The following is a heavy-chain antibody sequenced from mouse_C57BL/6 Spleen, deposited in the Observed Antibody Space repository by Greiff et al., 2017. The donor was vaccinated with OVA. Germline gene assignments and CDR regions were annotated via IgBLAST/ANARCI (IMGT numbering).Heavy chain of an antibody. Sequence: QVQLQQPGAELVRPGSSVKLSCKASGYTFTSYWMDWVKQRPGQGLEWIGNIYPSDSETHYNQKFKDKATLTVDKSSSTAYMQLSSLTSEDSAVYYCAREGTTVDYAMDYWGQGTSVTVSS. CDR3: AREGTTVDYAMDY. CDR1: GYTFTSYW. CDR2: IYPSDSET. V-gene: IGHV1-61*01. D-gene: IGHD1-1*01. J-gene: IGHJ4*01.